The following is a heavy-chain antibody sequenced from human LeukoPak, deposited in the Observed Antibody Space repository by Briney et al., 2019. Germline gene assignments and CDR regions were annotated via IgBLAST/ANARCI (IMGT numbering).Heavy chain of an antibody. Sequence: GGSLRLSCAASGFTFNRYAMHWVRQAPGKGLEGVAFIWYDGSNNYYADSVEGRFTVLKDNSQNTPFLPMNNLKAEDTAVLYCSKDGRGYYDSSGFFGAIGYWGQGSRVSVSS. D-gene: IGHD3-22*01. J-gene: IGHJ4*02. CDR3: SKDGRGYYDSSGFFGAIGY. CDR2: IWYDGSNN. V-gene: IGHV3-30*02. CDR1: GFTFNRYA.